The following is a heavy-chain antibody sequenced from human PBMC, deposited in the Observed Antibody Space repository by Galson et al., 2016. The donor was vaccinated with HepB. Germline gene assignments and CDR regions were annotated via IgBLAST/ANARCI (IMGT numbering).Heavy chain of an antibody. V-gene: IGHV5-51*01. CDR1: GYSFSTYW. Sequence: QSGAEVKKPGESLKISCKGSGYSFSTYWIGWVRQMPGKGLEWMGIIYPGDSDTRYSPSFQGKVTISADKSINTAYLQWSSLKASDSAIYFCAKNKRVASFSAFDLWGQGTMVTVSS. CDR2: IYPGDSDT. D-gene: IGHD2-15*01. CDR3: AKNKRVASFSAFDL. J-gene: IGHJ3*01.